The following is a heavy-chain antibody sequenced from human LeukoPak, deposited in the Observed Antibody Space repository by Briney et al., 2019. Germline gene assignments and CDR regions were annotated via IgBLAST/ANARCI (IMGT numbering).Heavy chain of an antibody. V-gene: IGHV3-48*01. CDR3: ARAGMGNDFDY. Sequence: GGSLRLSCAASGFTFDDYTMHWVRQAPGKGLEWVSYISSSSSAIYYADSVKGRFTISRDNAKNSLYLQMNSLRAEDTAVYYCARAGMGNDFDYWGQGTLVTVSS. J-gene: IGHJ4*02. D-gene: IGHD6-13*01. CDR1: GFTFDDYT. CDR2: ISSSSSAI.